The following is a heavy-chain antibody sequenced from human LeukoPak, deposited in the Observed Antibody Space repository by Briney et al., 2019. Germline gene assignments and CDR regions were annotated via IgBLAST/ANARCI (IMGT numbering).Heavy chain of an antibody. CDR3: ARVDYLDAFDI. D-gene: IGHD3-16*01. CDR2: INHSGST. CDR1: GGSFRGYY. Sequence: SETLSLTCAVYGGSFRGYYWSWIRQPPGKGLEWIGEINHSGSTNYNPSLKSRVTISVDTSKNQFSLKLSSVTAADTAVYYCARVDYLDAFDIWGQGTMVTVSS. V-gene: IGHV4-34*01. J-gene: IGHJ3*02.